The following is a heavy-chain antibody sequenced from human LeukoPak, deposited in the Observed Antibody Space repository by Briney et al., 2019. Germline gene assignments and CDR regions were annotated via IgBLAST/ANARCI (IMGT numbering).Heavy chain of an antibody. D-gene: IGHD3-10*01. CDR2: ISSSSSTI. V-gene: IGHV3-48*01. Sequence: GGSLRLSCAASGFTFSSYSMNWVRQAPGKGLEWVSYISSSSSTIYYAGSVKGRFTISRDNAKNSLYLQMNSLRAEDTAVYYCARDPPPYYYGSGGERYYHYYYYMDVWGKGTTVTVSS. J-gene: IGHJ6*03. CDR3: ARDPPPYYYGSGGERYYHYYYYMDV. CDR1: GFTFSSYS.